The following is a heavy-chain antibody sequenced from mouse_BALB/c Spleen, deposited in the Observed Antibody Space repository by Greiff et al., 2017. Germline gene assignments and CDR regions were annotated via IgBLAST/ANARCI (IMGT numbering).Heavy chain of an antibody. CDR2: ISYSGST. Sequence: EVKLQESGPGLVKPSQSLSLTCTVTGYSITSDYAWNWIRQFPGNKLEWMGYISYSGSTSYNPSLKSRISITRDTSKNQFFLQLNSVTTEDTATYYCARPDYYGSSFFAYWGQGTLVTVSA. CDR1: GYSITSDYA. V-gene: IGHV3-2*02. CDR3: ARPDYYGSSFFAY. D-gene: IGHD1-1*01. J-gene: IGHJ3*01.